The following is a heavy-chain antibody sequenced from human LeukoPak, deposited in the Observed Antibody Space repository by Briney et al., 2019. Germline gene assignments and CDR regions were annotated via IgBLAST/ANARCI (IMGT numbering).Heavy chain of an antibody. D-gene: IGHD3-3*01. Sequence: ASVKVSCKASGYTFTSYYMHWVRQAPGQGLEWMGIINPSGGSTSYAQKFQGRVTMTRDMSISTAYMELSRLRSDDTAMYYCARGRSEWLLIDYWGQGTLVAVSS. CDR1: GYTFTSYY. CDR3: ARGRSEWLLIDY. V-gene: IGHV1-46*01. CDR2: INPSGGST. J-gene: IGHJ4*02.